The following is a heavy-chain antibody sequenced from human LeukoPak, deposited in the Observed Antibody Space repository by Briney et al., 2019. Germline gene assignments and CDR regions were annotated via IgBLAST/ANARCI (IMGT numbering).Heavy chain of an antibody. V-gene: IGHV3-23*01. CDR1: GFTFSNYA. J-gene: IGHJ4*02. D-gene: IGHD5-12*01. CDR3: AKDHTSYSGYDSLDY. CDR2: ISVSGGST. Sequence: PGGSLRLSCAASGFTFSNYAMSWVRQAPGKGLEWVSAISVSGGSTYYADSVKGRFTISRDNSKNTLYLQMDSLRAEDTAVYYCAKDHTSYSGYDSLDYWGQGTLVTVSS.